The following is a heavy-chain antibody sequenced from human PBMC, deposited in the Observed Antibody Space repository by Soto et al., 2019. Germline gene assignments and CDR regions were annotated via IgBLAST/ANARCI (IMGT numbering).Heavy chain of an antibody. D-gene: IGHD3-10*01. V-gene: IGHV1-3*01. J-gene: IGHJ6*02. CDR2: INAANGNT. CDR1: GYSLTSYT. CDR3: ARDHHGSGTYYYYYGMDV. Sequence: ASVKVSCKASGYSLTSYTMHLVRQAPGQRLEWMGWINAANGNTKYSQNFQGRVTITRDTSASTAYMELSSLRSEDTAVYYCARDHHGSGTYYYYYGMDVWGQGTTVTVSS.